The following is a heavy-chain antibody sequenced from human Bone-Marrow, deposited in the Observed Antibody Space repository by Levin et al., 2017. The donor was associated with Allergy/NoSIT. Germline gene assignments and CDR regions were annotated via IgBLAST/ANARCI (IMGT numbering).Heavy chain of an antibody. J-gene: IGHJ4*02. V-gene: IGHV3-23*01. CDR1: GFPFSSYA. CDR3: AKDLLYFYGSGSYDF. CDR2: IHNSSGSP. D-gene: IGHD3-10*01. Sequence: GESLKISCAASGFPFSSYAMSWVRQAPGKGLEWVSSIHNSSGSPPYAASVKGRFTISRDNSKNRLYLQMYSLRSEDTAVYYCAKDLLYFYGSGSYDFWGQGTLVTVSS.